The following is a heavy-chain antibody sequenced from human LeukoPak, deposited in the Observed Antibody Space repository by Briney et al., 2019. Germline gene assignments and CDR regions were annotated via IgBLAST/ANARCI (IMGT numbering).Heavy chain of an antibody. CDR2: ISSSSSTI. CDR1: GFTFSSYS. Sequence: PGGSLRLSCAASGFTFSSYSMNWVRQAPGKGLEWVSYISSSSSTIYYADSVKGRFTISRDNAKNSLYLQMNSLRAEDTAVYYCAREDEVYYYYMDVWGKGTTVTVSS. J-gene: IGHJ6*03. V-gene: IGHV3-48*04. CDR3: AREDEVYYYYMDV.